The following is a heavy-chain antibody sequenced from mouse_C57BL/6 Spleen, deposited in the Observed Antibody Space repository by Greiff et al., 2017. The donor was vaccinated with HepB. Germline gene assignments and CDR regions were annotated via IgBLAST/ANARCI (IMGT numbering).Heavy chain of an antibody. CDR3: ARYYDYDYAMDY. V-gene: IGHV1-76*01. Sequence: QVQLQQSGAELVRPGASVKLSCKASGYTFTDYYINWVKQRPGQGLEWIARIYPGSGNTYYNEKFKGKATLTAEKSSSTAYMQLSSLTSEDSAVYFCARYYDYDYAMDYWGQGTSVTVSS. D-gene: IGHD2-4*01. CDR2: IYPGSGNT. J-gene: IGHJ4*01. CDR1: GYTFTDYY.